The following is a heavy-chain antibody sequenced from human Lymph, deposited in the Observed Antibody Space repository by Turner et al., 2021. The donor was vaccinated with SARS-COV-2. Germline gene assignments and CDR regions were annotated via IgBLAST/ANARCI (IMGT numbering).Heavy chain of an antibody. Sequence: EVQLVESGGGLVKPGGSLRLSCAASGFTFSTYSMNWVRQAPGKGLEWISSISSSSSYIYYADSVKGRFTISRDDAKNSLYLQMTSLRAEDTAVYYCARDIPTTADYFDYWGQGTLVTVSS. CDR3: ARDIPTTADYFDY. V-gene: IGHV3-21*01. CDR2: ISSSSSYI. J-gene: IGHJ4*02. CDR1: GFTFSTYS. D-gene: IGHD4-17*01.